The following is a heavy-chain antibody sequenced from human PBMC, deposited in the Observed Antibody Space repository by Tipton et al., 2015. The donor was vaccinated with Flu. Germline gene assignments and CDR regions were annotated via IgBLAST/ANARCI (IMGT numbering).Heavy chain of an antibody. CDR1: GGSISSYY. Sequence: TLSLTCTVSGGSISSYYWSWIRQPPGKGLEWIGYIYYSGSTNYNPSLKSRVTISVDTSKDQFSLKLSPVTAADTAVYYCARELGATGEGFDYWGQGTLVTVSS. J-gene: IGHJ4*02. CDR2: IYYSGST. CDR3: ARELGATGEGFDY. D-gene: IGHD1-26*01. V-gene: IGHV4-59*01.